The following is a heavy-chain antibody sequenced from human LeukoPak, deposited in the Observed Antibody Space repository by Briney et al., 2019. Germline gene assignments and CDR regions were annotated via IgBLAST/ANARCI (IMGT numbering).Heavy chain of an antibody. CDR3: ARAWYYYGMDV. V-gene: IGHV4-59*01. Sequence: SETLSLTCTVSGGSISSYYWSWIRQPPGKGLEGIGYIYYSGSTDYNPSLKSRVTISVDTSKNQFSLKLSSVTAADTAVYYCARAWYYYGMDVWGQGTTVTVSS. CDR2: IYYSGST. J-gene: IGHJ6*02. CDR1: GGSISSYY.